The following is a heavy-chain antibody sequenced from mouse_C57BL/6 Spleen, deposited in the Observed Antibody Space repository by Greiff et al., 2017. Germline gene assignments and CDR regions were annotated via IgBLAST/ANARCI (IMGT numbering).Heavy chain of an antibody. Sequence: EVQVVESGGGLVKPGGSLKLSCAASGFTFSSYAMSWVRQTPEKRLEWVATISDGGSYTYYPDNVKGRFTISRDNAKNNLYLQMSHLKSEDTAMYYCARGTGTRYFDVWGTGTTVTVSS. CDR2: ISDGGSYT. J-gene: IGHJ1*03. CDR3: ARGTGTRYFDV. CDR1: GFTFSSYA. D-gene: IGHD4-1*01. V-gene: IGHV5-4*01.